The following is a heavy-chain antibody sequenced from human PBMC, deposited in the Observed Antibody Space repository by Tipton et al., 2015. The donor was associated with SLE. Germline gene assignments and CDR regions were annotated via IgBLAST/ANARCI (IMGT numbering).Heavy chain of an antibody. J-gene: IGHJ3*02. Sequence: TLSLTCSVSGGSISGTSHYWGWIRQSPGKGLEWLGGIYYSGTTYYNPSLKSRVTISVDTSKNQVSLRLTSVTAADTAVYYCARVGLITPDAFDIWGQGTLVTVSS. CDR3: ARVGLITPDAFDI. CDR2: IYYSGTT. V-gene: IGHV4-39*01. CDR1: GGSISGTSHY. D-gene: IGHD3-16*01.